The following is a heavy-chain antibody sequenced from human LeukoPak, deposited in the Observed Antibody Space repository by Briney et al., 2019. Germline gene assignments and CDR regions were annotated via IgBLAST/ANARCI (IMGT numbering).Heavy chain of an antibody. CDR3: ARGAGDYLDY. J-gene: IGHJ4*02. CDR1: GGSISNYY. V-gene: IGHV4-4*07. CDR2: IYTTGST. D-gene: IGHD6-19*01. Sequence: SETLTLMSTDSGGSISNYYWSWIRQPAGKGLEWIGRIYTTGSTYYNPSLKSLVTMSSDTSKNQLSLKLTSVTAADTAVYYCARGAGDYLDYWGQG.